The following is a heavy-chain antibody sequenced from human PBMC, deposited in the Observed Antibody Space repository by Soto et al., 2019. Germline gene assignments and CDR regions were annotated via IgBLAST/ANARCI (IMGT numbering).Heavy chain of an antibody. CDR2: INPAGGTT. CDR1: GYTFTSYY. D-gene: IGHD3-10*01. Sequence: QVQLVQSGAEVKKPGASVKVSCKTSGYTFTSYYIHWVRQAPGQGLEWMGIINPAGGTTNYAQKFQGRVTMTRDTSTSTLYMEHSSLGSEDTAIYYCARGHYGSGSYGAFDIWGQGTMVTVS. J-gene: IGHJ3*02. CDR3: ARGHYGSGSYGAFDI. V-gene: IGHV1-46*01.